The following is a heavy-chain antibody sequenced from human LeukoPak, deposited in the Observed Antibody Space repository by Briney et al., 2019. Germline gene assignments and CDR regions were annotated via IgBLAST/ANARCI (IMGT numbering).Heavy chain of an antibody. J-gene: IGHJ4*02. Sequence: ATVKISCKTSGYTFTSYFIHCVQQAPGKGLKWVGRVDPADGEVIYGEKFQGRVTINADTSTDTSYMELTSLRSEDTAMFYCAAIRYNYGKSFWGQGTLVTVSS. V-gene: IGHV1-69-2*01. CDR3: AAIRYNYGKSF. CDR1: GYTFTSYF. D-gene: IGHD3-10*01. CDR2: VDPADGEV.